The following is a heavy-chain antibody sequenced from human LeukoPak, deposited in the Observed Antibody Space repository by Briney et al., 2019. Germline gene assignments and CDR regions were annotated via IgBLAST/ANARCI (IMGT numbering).Heavy chain of an antibody. V-gene: IGHV3-23*01. CDR2: ISGSGGST. D-gene: IGHD2-2*01. Sequence: GGSLRLSCAASGFTLSSYAMSWVRQAPGKGLEWVSTISGSGGSTYYADSVKGRFTISRDNSKNTLYQQMNSLRAEDTAVYYCAKGGDTVVVPAAMGRRYYYYYMDVWGKGTTVTVSS. J-gene: IGHJ6*03. CDR3: AKGGDTVVVPAAMGRRYYYYYMDV. CDR1: GFTLSSYA.